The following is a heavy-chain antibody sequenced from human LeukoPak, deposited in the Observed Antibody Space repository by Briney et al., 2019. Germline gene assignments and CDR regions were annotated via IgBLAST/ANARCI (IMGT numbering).Heavy chain of an antibody. CDR2: ISYTGST. V-gene: IGHV4-59*01. CDR1: GASLRSSY. Sequence: SETLSLTCTVSGASLRSSYWSWIRQPPGKGLEWIGYISYTGSTNYNPSLKSRVSLSVDTSKNQFSLELSSVTAADTAVYYCARAADFWSGSSRWFDPWGQGTLVTVSS. D-gene: IGHD3-3*01. CDR3: ARAADFWSGSSRWFDP. J-gene: IGHJ5*02.